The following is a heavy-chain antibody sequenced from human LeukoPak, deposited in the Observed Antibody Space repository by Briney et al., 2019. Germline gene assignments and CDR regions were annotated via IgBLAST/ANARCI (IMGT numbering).Heavy chain of an antibody. CDR2: ISDSGANT. V-gene: IGHV3-23*01. J-gene: IGHJ4*02. Sequence: GGSLRLSCVASGFSFSSHAMTGVRKAPGKGLEGVSGISDSGANTYYADSVKGRFTISRDNSKTTLYLQMNSLSADDTAVYYCARRPAVVAAACFGYWGQEILVTVSS. CDR3: ARRPAVVAAACFGY. CDR1: GFSFSSHA. D-gene: IGHD2-2*01.